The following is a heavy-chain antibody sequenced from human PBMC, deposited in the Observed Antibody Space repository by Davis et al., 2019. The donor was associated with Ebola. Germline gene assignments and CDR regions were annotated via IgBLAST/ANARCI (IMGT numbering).Heavy chain of an antibody. Sequence: SETLSLTCTVSGGSISSYYWSWIRQPPGKGLEWIGYIYYSGSTNYNPSLKSRVTISVDTSKNQFSLKLSSVTAADTAVYYCARARYYFDYWGQGTLVTVSS. CDR1: GGSISSYY. CDR3: ARARYYFDY. V-gene: IGHV4-59*01. CDR2: IYYSGST. J-gene: IGHJ4*02.